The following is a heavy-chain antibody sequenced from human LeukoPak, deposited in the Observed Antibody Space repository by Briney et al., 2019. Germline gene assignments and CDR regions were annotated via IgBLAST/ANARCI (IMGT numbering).Heavy chain of an antibody. CDR3: AKELVAGPYYYYGMDV. V-gene: IGHV3-23*01. CDR1: GFTFSSYA. J-gene: IGHJ6*02. CDR2: ISGSGGST. D-gene: IGHD2-15*01. Sequence: GGSLRLSCAASGFTFSSYAMSWVRQAPGKGLEWVSAISGSGGSTYYADSVKGRFTISRDNSKNTLYLQMNSLRAEDTAVYCCAKELVAGPYYYYGMDVWGQGTTVTVSS.